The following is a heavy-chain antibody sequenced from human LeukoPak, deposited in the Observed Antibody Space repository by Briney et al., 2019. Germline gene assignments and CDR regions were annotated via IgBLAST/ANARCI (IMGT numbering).Heavy chain of an antibody. CDR3: ARHGLSSSRWSHWFDP. CDR2: IYYSGST. Sequence: GSLRLSCAASGFTFSSYAMSWVRQPPGKGLEWIGTIYYSGSTYYNPSLKSRVTISVDTSKNQFSLRLTSVTAADTAVYYCARHGLSSSRWSHWFDPWGQGTLVTVSS. D-gene: IGHD6-13*01. J-gene: IGHJ5*02. CDR1: GFTFSSYA. V-gene: IGHV4-39*01.